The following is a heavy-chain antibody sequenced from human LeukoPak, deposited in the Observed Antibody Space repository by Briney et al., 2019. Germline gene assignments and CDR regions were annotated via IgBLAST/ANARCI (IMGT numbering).Heavy chain of an antibody. CDR1: GYTFTSHW. Sequence: GESLKISCKGSGYTFTSHWISWVRQMHGKGLEWMGRINPSDSYTNYSPSFQGHVTISADRSISTAYVQWSSLKASDTAMYYCARHQDPGTAATGDDAFDIWGQGTLVTVSS. D-gene: IGHD6-13*01. CDR2: INPSDSYT. CDR3: ARHQDPGTAATGDDAFDI. V-gene: IGHV5-10-1*01. J-gene: IGHJ3*02.